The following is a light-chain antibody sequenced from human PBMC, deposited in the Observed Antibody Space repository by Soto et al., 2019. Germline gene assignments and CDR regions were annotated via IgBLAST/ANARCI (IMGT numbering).Light chain of an antibody. Sequence: DIQMTQSPSTLSASVGDRVTITCRASQSISSWLAWYQQKPGKAPNLLIYDASSLESGVPSRFSGSGSGTEFTLTISSLQPDDFATYYFQQYNNCPLTFVGGTKV. J-gene: IGKJ4*01. V-gene: IGKV1-5*01. CDR2: DAS. CDR3: QQYNNCPLT. CDR1: QSISSW.